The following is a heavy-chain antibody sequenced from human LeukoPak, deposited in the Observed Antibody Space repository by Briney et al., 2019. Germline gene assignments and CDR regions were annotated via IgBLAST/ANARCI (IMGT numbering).Heavy chain of an antibody. V-gene: IGHV4-59*01. CDR3: ARDRGGTHLDAFDI. D-gene: IGHD1-1*01. CDR1: GGSISSYY. CDR2: IYYSGST. Sequence: PSETLSLTCTVSGGSISSYYWSWIRQPPGKGLEWIGYIYYSGSTNYNPSLKSRVTISVDTSKNQFSLKLSFVTAADTAVYYCARDRGGTHLDAFDIWGQGTMVTVSS. J-gene: IGHJ3*02.